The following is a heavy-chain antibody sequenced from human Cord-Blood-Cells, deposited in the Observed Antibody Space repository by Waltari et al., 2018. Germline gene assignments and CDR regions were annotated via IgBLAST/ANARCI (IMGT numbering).Heavy chain of an antibody. D-gene: IGHD1-26*01. Sequence: EVQLVESGGGLVQPGGSLTLSCAASGFPYIGPAMHWVGQASGKGLEWVGRIRSKANSYATAYAASVKGRFTISRDDSKNTAYLQMNSLKTEDTAVYYCTRHSRSGSYDYWGQGTLVTVSS. CDR3: TRHSRSGSYDY. CDR2: IRSKANSYAT. V-gene: IGHV3-73*02. CDR1: GFPYIGPA. J-gene: IGHJ4*02.